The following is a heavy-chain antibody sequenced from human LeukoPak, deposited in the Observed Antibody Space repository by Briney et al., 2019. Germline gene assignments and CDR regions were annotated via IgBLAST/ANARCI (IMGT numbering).Heavy chain of an antibody. J-gene: IGHJ4*02. CDR3: ASRPPSETYFGVFDY. CDR2: ITGSGGST. D-gene: IGHD1-26*01. V-gene: IGHV3-23*01. Sequence: GGSLRLSCVASGLTFSSHAMTWVRQAPGKGLKWVSGITGSGGSTYHAESVKGRFTISRDNSRNTLYLQMNNVRAEDTAVYYCASRPPSETYFGVFDYWGQGTLVTVSS. CDR1: GLTFSSHA.